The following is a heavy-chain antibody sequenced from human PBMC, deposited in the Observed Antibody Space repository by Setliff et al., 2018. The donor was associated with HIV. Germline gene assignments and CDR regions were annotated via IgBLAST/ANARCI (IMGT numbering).Heavy chain of an antibody. CDR1: GFTFSSYG. CDR3: AKESGYCSGGSCLPDY. V-gene: IGHV3-33*06. J-gene: IGHJ4*02. Sequence: GGSLRLSCAASGFTFSSYGMHWVRQAPGKGLEWVAVIWYDGSNKYYADSVKGRFTISRDNSKNTLYLQMNSLRAEDTAVYYCAKESGYCSGGSCLPDYWGQGTLVTVSS. CDR2: IWYDGSNK. D-gene: IGHD2-15*01.